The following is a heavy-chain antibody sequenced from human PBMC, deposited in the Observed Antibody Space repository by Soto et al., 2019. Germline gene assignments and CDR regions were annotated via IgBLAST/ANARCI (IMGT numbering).Heavy chain of an antibody. V-gene: IGHV4-4*02. CDR2: IYHSGST. J-gene: IGHJ4*02. D-gene: IGHD6-19*01. Sequence: QVQLQESGPGLVKPSGTLSLTCAVSSGSISSSNWWSWVRQPPGEGLEWIGEIYHSGSTNYNPSLKSRVTISVDKSKNQFSLKLSSVTAADTAVYYCATSQGGSSGWKRVYYFDYWGQGTLVTVSS. CDR3: ATSQGGSSGWKRVYYFDY. CDR1: SGSISSSNW.